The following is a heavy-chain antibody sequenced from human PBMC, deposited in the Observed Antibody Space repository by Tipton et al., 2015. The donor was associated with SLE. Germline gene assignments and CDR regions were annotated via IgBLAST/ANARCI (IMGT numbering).Heavy chain of an antibody. D-gene: IGHD7-27*01. CDR1: GGSIRSSNYY. Sequence: TLSLTCTVSGGSIRSSNYYWGWIRQPPGRGLEWIGSIYYSGTTYYNPSLKSRVTISVDTSQNHFSLRLSSVTAADTAVYYCARMGMRNWIDPWGQGTLVTVSS. CDR2: IYYSGTT. V-gene: IGHV4-39*02. CDR3: ARMGMRNWIDP. J-gene: IGHJ5*02.